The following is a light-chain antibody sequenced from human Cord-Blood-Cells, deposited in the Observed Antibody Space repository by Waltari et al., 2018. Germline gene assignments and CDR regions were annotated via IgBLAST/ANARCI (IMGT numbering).Light chain of an antibody. V-gene: IGKV1-39*01. CDR1: QSISSY. J-gene: IGKJ2*01. CDR2: AAS. CDR3: QQSYSTPYT. Sequence: DIQTTKSPPSLHASVGDRVATTCRASQSISSYLNWYPQKPGKAPKLLIYAASSLQGGVPSRFSGSGSGTDFTLTISSLQPEDFATYYCQQSYSTPYTFGQGTKLEIK.